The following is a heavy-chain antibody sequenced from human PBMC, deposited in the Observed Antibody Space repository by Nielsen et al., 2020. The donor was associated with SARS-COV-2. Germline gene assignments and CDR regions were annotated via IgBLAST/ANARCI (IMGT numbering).Heavy chain of an antibody. CDR2: ISYDGSNK. V-gene: IGHV3-30-3*01. J-gene: IGHJ4*02. Sequence: GGSLRLSCAASGFTFSSYAMHWVRQAPGKGLEWVAVISYDGSNKYYADSVKGRFTISRDNSKNTLYLQMSTLRDEDTAVYYCAKDLDFWSGYYTYWGQGTLVTVSS. CDR3: AKDLDFWSGYYTY. D-gene: IGHD3-3*01. CDR1: GFTFSSYA.